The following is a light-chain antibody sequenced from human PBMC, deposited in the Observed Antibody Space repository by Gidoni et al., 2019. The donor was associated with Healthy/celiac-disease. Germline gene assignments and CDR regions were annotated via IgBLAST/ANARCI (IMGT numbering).Light chain of an antibody. V-gene: IGKV1-5*03. CDR3: QQYNSPPWT. CDR1: QSISSW. J-gene: IGKJ1*01. CDR2: KAS. Sequence: DIQLTQSPSTLAASVGDRVTITFRASQSISSWLAWYQQKPGKAPKLLIYKASSLESGVPSRFSGSGSGTEFTLTISRLQPDDFATYYCQQYNSPPWTFGQXTKVEIK.